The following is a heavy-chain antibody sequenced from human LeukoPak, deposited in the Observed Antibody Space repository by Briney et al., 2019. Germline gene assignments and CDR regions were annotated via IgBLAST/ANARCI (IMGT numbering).Heavy chain of an antibody. V-gene: IGHV1-18*01. D-gene: IGHD2-2*01. Sequence: ASVKVSRKASGYTFTSYGISWVRQAPGQGLEWMGWISAYNGNTNYAQKLQGRVTMTTDTSTSTAYMELRSLRSDDTAVYYCARTIVVVPAALAHYMDVWGKGTTVTVSS. CDR2: ISAYNGNT. CDR3: ARTIVVVPAALAHYMDV. J-gene: IGHJ6*03. CDR1: GYTFTSYG.